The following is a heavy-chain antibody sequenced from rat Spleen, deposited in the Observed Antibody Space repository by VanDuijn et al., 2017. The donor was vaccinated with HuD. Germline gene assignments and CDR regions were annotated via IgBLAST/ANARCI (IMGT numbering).Heavy chain of an antibody. V-gene: IGHV5-58*01. Sequence: EVQLVETGGGLVQPGRSLKLSCVASGFTFSNYWMYWIRQAPGKGLEWVSSINPDGGRTYYPDSVKGRFTISRDNAENTAYLQMSSLRSEDTATYYCAKEEFGVTFAYWGQGTLVTVSS. CDR3: AKEEFGVTFAY. J-gene: IGHJ3*01. CDR1: GFTFSNYW. D-gene: IGHD4-5*01. CDR2: INPDGGRT.